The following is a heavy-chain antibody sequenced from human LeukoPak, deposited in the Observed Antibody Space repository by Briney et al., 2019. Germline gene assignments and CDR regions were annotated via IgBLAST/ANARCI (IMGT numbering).Heavy chain of an antibody. J-gene: IGHJ5*02. V-gene: IGHV4-59*01. Sequence: SETLSLTCTVSAASISTYYWSWIRQPPGKGLEWIGNIYYSGSTNYNPSFKSRITISVDTSKNQFSLKLSSVTAADTAVYYCARLVWSGNWFDPWGQGTLVTVSS. CDR2: IYYSGST. CDR3: ARLVWSGNWFDP. D-gene: IGHD3-3*01. CDR1: AASISTYY.